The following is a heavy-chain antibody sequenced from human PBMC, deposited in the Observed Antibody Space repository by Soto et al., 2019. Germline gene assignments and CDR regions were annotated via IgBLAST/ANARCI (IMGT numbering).Heavy chain of an antibody. Sequence: QVQLQESGPGLVKSSETLSLTCTVSGGSVTSEHYYWNWIRQPPGKGLEWIGYFFYTGSTNYNPSLDSRLTMSVDVSKNHFSLRLSSVTAADTAVYYCAGGTDGKTVAYWGQGVLVTVSS. V-gene: IGHV4-61*03. CDR2: FFYTGST. J-gene: IGHJ4*02. CDR1: GGSVTSEHYY. CDR3: AGGTDGKTVAY. D-gene: IGHD6-19*01.